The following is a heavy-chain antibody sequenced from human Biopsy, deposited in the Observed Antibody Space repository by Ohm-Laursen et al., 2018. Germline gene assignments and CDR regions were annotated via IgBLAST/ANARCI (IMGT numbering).Heavy chain of an antibody. J-gene: IGHJ4*02. Sequence: SLRLSCSASGFSFSDYYMIWIRQAPGKGLEWVSYISSSGRTMYYADSVKGRLTISRDNANKSLYLQMNSLRAEDTAVYYCATTRSFDNWGQGTLVTVSS. D-gene: IGHD5-24*01. V-gene: IGHV3-11*01. CDR1: GFSFSDYY. CDR3: ATTRSFDN. CDR2: ISSSGRTM.